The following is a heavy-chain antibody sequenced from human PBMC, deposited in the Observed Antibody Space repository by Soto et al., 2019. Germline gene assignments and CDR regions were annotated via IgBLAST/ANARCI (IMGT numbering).Heavy chain of an antibody. CDR2: IYNGERT. CDR1: GASIRNFY. CDR3: ARTTGWPGFDD. V-gene: IGHV4-59*01. J-gene: IGHJ4*02. Sequence: QVHLQESGPGLVKPSETMSLTCTASGASIRNFYWNWVRQFPGKGLEWIGHIYNGERTNYNPSLKSRVTISVDTSSNQFSLKLSYVTVADTAVYYCARTTGWPGFDDWGQGTMVTVSS. D-gene: IGHD6-19*01.